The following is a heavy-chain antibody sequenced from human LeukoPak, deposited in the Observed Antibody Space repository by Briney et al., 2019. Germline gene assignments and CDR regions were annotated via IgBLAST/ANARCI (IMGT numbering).Heavy chain of an antibody. CDR1: GYTFTGYY. V-gene: IGHV1-2*02. Sequence: ASVKVSCKASGYTFTGYYMHWVRQAPGQGPEWMGWINPNSGGTNYAQKFQGRVTMTRDTSISTAYMELSRLRSDDTAVYYCARDLSYCSSTSCYIREDYFDYWGQGTLVTVSS. J-gene: IGHJ4*02. CDR2: INPNSGGT. D-gene: IGHD2-2*02. CDR3: ARDLSYCSSTSCYIREDYFDY.